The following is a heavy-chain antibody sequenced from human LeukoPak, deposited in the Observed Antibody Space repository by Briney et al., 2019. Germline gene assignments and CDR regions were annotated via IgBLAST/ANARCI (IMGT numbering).Heavy chain of an antibody. J-gene: IGHJ5*02. Sequence: GGSLRLSCTASGFTFSNFWMSWVRRAPGKGLEWVANIKTDGSEKYYVDSVKGRFTISRDNAKNSLYLQMNSLRAEDTAVYYCARDYTGYFPWGQGTLVIVSS. V-gene: IGHV3-7*03. CDR3: ARDYTGYFP. CDR1: GFTFSNFW. D-gene: IGHD3-9*01. CDR2: IKTDGSEK.